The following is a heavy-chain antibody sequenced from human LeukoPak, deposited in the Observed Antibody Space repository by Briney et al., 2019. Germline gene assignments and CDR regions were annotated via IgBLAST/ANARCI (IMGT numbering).Heavy chain of an antibody. J-gene: IGHJ5*02. V-gene: IGHV4-34*01. Sequence: GSLRLSCAASGFTFSNYWMSWIRQPPGKGLEWIGEINHSGSTNYDPSLKSRVTISVDTSKNQFSLKLSSVTAADTAVYYCARGSPIVVVVTGRYNWFDPWGQGTLVTVSS. D-gene: IGHD2-15*01. CDR2: INHSGST. CDR3: ARGSPIVVVVTGRYNWFDP. CDR1: GFTFSNYW.